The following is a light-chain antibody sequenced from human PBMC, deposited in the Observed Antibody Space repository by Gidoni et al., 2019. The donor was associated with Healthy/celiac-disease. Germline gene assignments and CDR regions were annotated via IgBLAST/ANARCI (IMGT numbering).Light chain of an antibody. CDR3: QQYNSYSLT. V-gene: IGKV1-5*03. CDR2: KAS. CDR1: QSISSW. J-gene: IGKJ1*01. Sequence: DIQMTQSPSTLTASVGDRVTITCRASQSISSWLAWYQQKPGKAPKLLTYKASSLESGVPSRFSGSGSGTEFTLTSSSLQPDDFATYFCQQYNSYSLTFGQGTKVEIK.